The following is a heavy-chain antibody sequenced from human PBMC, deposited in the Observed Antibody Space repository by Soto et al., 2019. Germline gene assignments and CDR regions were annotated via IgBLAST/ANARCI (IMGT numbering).Heavy chain of an antibody. V-gene: IGHV4-59*01. CDR1: GGSISSYY. D-gene: IGHD2-15*01. J-gene: IGHJ6*02. Sequence: QVQLQESGPGLVKPSETLSLTCTVSGGSISSYYWSWIRQPPGKGLEWIGYIYYSGSTNYNPSLKSRVTMSADTSKNQFSLKLSSVTAADTAVYYCARRMRHYYGIDVWGQGTTVTVSS. CDR2: IYYSGST. CDR3: ARRMRHYYGIDV.